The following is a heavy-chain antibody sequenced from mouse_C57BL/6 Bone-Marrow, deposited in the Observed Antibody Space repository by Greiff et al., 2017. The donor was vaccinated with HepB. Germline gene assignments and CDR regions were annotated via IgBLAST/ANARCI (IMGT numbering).Heavy chain of an antibody. CDR1: GYTFTDHT. J-gene: IGHJ2*01. Sequence: QVQLKESDAELVKPGASVKISCKVSGYTFTDHTIHWMKQRPEQGLEWIGYIYPRDGSTKYNEKFKGKATLTADKSSSTAYMQLNSLTSEDSAVYFCARKRANYYGSSYYFDYWGQGTTLTVSS. CDR2: IYPRDGST. CDR3: ARKRANYYGSSYYFDY. D-gene: IGHD1-1*01. V-gene: IGHV1-78*01.